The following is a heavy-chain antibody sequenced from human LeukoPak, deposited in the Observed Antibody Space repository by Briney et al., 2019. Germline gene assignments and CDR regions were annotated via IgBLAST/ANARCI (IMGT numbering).Heavy chain of an antibody. V-gene: IGHV3-23*01. CDR3: AKEDIAVAGVFDY. CDR1: GFTFSDYA. Sequence: GGSLRLSCAASGFTFSDYAMTWVRQAPGKGLEWVSSTAPAHYADSVKGRFTISRDGSKNTLFLQMNSLRAEDTAIYYCAKEDIAVAGVFDYWGQGTLVTVSS. CDR2: TAPA. D-gene: IGHD6-19*01. J-gene: IGHJ4*02.